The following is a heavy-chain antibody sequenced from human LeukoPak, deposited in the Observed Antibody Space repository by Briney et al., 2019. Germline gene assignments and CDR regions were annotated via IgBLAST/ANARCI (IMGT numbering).Heavy chain of an antibody. V-gene: IGHV3-11*05. J-gene: IGHJ1*01. CDR1: VFPFSDYY. Sequence: GVPLRLSCGACVFPFSDYYVSWMRHAPGEAVVWVSCISCSSTYTNYADSVKGRLTISRDNAKNSLYLQINSLRAEDTAVYYCARDFVYGDSLEYFQNWGQGALGTVSS. CDR2: ISCSSTYT. D-gene: IGHD4-17*01. CDR3: ARDFVYGDSLEYFQN.